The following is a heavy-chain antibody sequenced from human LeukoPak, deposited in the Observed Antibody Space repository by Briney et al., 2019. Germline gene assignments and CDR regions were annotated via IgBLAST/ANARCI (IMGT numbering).Heavy chain of an antibody. V-gene: IGHV3-48*01. CDR1: GFTFSSYS. CDR3: AREGEYYCSGGSCYSGIHFDY. Sequence: PGGSLRLSCAASGFTFSSYSMNWVRQAPGKGPEWVSYISSSSSPIYYADSVKGRFTISRDNAKNSLYLQMNSLRAEDTAVYYCAREGEYYCSGGSCYSGIHFDYWGQGTLVTVSS. CDR2: ISSSSSPI. D-gene: IGHD2-15*01. J-gene: IGHJ4*02.